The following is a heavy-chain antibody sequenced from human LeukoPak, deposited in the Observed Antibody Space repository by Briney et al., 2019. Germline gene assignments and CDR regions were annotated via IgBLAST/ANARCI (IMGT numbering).Heavy chain of an antibody. V-gene: IGHV4-39*07. CDR3: ARVWSIAARRYRYYFDY. D-gene: IGHD6-6*01. Sequence: PSETLSLTCTVSGGSISSSSYYWSWIRQPPGKGLEWIGEINHSGSTNYNPSLKSRVTISVDTSKNQFSLKLSSVTAADTAVYYCARVWSIAARRYRYYFDYWGQGTLVTVSS. CDR1: GGSISSSSYY. J-gene: IGHJ4*02. CDR2: INHSGST.